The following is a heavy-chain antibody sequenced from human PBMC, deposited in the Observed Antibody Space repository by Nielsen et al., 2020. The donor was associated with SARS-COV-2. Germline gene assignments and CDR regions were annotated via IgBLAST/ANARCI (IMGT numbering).Heavy chain of an antibody. CDR3: AADLSPERCSGGSCYYYGMDV. D-gene: IGHD2-15*01. CDR2: IVVGSGNT. Sequence: WVRQAPGQRLEWIGWIVVGSGNTNYAQKFQERVTITRDMSTSTAYMELSSLRSEDTAVYYCAADLSPERCSGGSCYYYGMDVWGQGTTVTVSS. J-gene: IGHJ6*02. V-gene: IGHV1-58*01.